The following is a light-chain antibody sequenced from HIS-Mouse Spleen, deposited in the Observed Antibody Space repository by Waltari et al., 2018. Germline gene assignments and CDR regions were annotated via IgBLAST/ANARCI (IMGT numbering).Light chain of an antibody. V-gene: IGKV1-9*01. J-gene: IGKJ1*01. Sequence: DLQLTQSPSFLSASVGDRVTIPCRARQGIRSYLAWYQQKPGKAPKLLIYASSTLQSGVTSRFSGSRSGTEFTLTISSLQPEDFATYYCQQLNSYPPTFGQGTKVEIK. CDR3: QQLNSYPPT. CDR2: ASS. CDR1: QGIRSY.